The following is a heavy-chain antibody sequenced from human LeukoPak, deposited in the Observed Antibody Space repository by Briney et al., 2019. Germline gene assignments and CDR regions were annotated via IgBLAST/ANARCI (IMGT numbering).Heavy chain of an antibody. CDR2: ISYDGSKK. D-gene: IGHD6-25*01. Sequence: EGSLRLSCAASGFTFSSYGMHWVRQAPGKGLEWVTVISYDGSKKHYSDSVKVRFTISRDNSKNTLYLQMNSLRAEDTAVYYCAKARGSGWTYPFHYWGQGTLVTVSS. CDR3: AKARGSGWTYPFHY. CDR1: GFTFSSYG. J-gene: IGHJ4*02. V-gene: IGHV3-30*18.